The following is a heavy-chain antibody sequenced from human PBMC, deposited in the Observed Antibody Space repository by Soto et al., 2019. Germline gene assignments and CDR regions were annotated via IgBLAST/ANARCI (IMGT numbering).Heavy chain of an antibody. CDR1: GYTLTELS. J-gene: IGHJ4*02. D-gene: IGHD3-22*01. Sequence: QVQLVQSGAEVKKPGASVKVSCKVSGYTLTELSMHWVRQAPGKGLEWMGGFDPEDGETIYAQKFQGRVTMNEDTSTDTAYMELSSLRSEDTAVYYCATTNYYDSSGYQYYFDYWGQGTLVTVSS. CDR2: FDPEDGET. CDR3: ATTNYYDSSGYQYYFDY. V-gene: IGHV1-24*01.